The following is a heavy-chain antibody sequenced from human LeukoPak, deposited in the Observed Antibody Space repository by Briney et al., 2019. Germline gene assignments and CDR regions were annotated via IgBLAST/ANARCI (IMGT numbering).Heavy chain of an antibody. CDR3: ARKTGTTGEAFDY. CDR1: GFTFSNYG. V-gene: IGHV3-23*01. Sequence: PGGSLRLSCAASGFTFSNYGMTWVRQAPGKGLEWVSSISASGYSTYYADSLKGRFTISRDNAENSLYLQMNSLRAEDTAVYYCARKTGTTGEAFDYWGQGTQVTVSS. J-gene: IGHJ4*02. D-gene: IGHD1-1*01. CDR2: ISASGYST.